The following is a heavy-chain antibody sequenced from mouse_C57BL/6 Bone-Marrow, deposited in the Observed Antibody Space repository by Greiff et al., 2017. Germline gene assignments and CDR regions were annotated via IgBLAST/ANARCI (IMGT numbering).Heavy chain of an antibody. V-gene: IGHV3-6*01. CDR3: ARGLLDFDY. Sequence: VQLQQSGPGLVKPSQSLSLTCSVTGYSFTSGYYWNWIRQLPGNKLEWMGYISYDGSNNYNPSLKNRISFTRDTSKNQLFLKLNSGTTEDKATDYCARGLLDFDYWGQGTTLTVSS. CDR1: GYSFTSGYY. J-gene: IGHJ2*01. CDR2: ISYDGSN. D-gene: IGHD1-2*01.